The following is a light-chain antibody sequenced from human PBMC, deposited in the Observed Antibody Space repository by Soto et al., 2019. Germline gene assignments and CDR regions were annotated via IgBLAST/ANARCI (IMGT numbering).Light chain of an antibody. J-gene: IGLJ1*01. Sequence: QSALTQPASVSGSPGQSITISCTGTSSDVGDYDFVSWYQQHPGKAPKLIIYDVTNRPSGVSNRFSASKSGNTASLSISGLQAEDEADYYCSSYTGSSTYVFGTGTKLTVL. CDR1: SSDVGDYDF. CDR3: SSYTGSSTYV. V-gene: IGLV2-14*03. CDR2: DVT.